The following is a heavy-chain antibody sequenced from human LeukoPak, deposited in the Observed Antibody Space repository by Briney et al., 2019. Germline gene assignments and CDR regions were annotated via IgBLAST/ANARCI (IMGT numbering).Heavy chain of an antibody. CDR3: AVCLYSSSWSPFDY. CDR1: GSTFSSYM. J-gene: IGHJ4*02. Sequence: GGPLRLSCAASGSTFSSYMMNWVRQAPGKGLEWVSGISGSGVDTYYADSVRGRFTISRDNSKNTLYLQMNSLRAEDTAVYYCAVCLYSSSWSPFDYWGQGTLVTVSS. D-gene: IGHD6-13*01. V-gene: IGHV3-23*01. CDR2: ISGSGVDT.